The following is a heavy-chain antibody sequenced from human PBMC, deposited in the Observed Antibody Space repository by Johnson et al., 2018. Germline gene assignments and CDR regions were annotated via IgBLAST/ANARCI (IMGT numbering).Heavy chain of an antibody. D-gene: IGHD3-22*01. Sequence: EVQLVESGGGLVQPGGSPRLSCAASGFTFSSYAMSWVRQAPGKGLEWISAITASGGTTYYVESVKGRFTISRDNSKNTLYVQMNSLRAEVTAVYYCSKHHSLPMTSTYFQYWGQGTLVTVSS. CDR1: GFTFSSYA. V-gene: IGHV3-23*04. J-gene: IGHJ1*01. CDR3: SKHHSLPMTSTYFQY. CDR2: ITASGGTT.